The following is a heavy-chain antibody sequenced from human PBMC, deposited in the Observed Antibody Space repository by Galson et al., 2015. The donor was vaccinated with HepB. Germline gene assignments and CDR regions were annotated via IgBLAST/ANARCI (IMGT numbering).Heavy chain of an antibody. V-gene: IGHV3-23*01. CDR2: IISGSGGST. D-gene: IGHD2-2*01. Sequence: SLRLSCAASGFTFSSYAMSWVRQAPGKGLEWVSGIISGSGGSTYYGDAVKGRFTIFRDNFKNTLYLQMNSLRAEDTAVYYCAKDVGSRTSYDCWGQGTLVTVSS. CDR1: GFTFSSYA. CDR3: AKDVGSRTSYDC. J-gene: IGHJ4*02.